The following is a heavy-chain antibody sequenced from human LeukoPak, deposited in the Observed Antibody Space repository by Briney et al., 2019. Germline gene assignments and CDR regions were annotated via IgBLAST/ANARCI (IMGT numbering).Heavy chain of an antibody. CDR1: GFTFSNAW. CDR3: ARQFDGSHPNAFDI. D-gene: IGHD1-26*01. J-gene: IGHJ3*02. Sequence: GGSLRLSCAASGFTFSNAWMNWVRQAPGKRLEWVAVTWYDGSYKYYGDSVKGRFTISRDNSKNTLYLQMASLRVEDTAVYYCARQFDGSHPNAFDIWGQGTMVTVSS. V-gene: IGHV3-33*08. CDR2: TWYDGSYK.